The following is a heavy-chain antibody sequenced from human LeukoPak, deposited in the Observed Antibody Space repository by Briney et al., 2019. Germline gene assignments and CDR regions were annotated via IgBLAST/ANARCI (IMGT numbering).Heavy chain of an antibody. Sequence: SETLSLTCSVSGASISSGSNYWGWIRQPPGKTLEWIGSIYSSGSTYYNPSLKSRVIIIIDTPKNHFSLTLSSVTAADTAVYYCASGSSPYYYYYYMDVWGKGTTVTVSS. D-gene: IGHD6-13*01. CDR3: ASGSSPYYYYYYMDV. CDR2: IYSSGST. V-gene: IGHV4-39*07. CDR1: GASISSGSNY. J-gene: IGHJ6*03.